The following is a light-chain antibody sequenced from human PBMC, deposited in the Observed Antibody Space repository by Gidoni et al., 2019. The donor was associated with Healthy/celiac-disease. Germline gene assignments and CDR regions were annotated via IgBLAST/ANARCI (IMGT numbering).Light chain of an antibody. CDR3: QQSYSTPWT. V-gene: IGKV1-39*01. CDR2: AAS. Sequence: DIQMTQSPSTLSASVGDRVTIPCRASQRISSYLHWYQQKPGKAPKLLIYAASSLQSGVPSRFSGSGSGTDFTLTISSLQPEDFATYYCQQSYSTPWTFGQGTKVEIK. J-gene: IGKJ1*01. CDR1: QRISSY.